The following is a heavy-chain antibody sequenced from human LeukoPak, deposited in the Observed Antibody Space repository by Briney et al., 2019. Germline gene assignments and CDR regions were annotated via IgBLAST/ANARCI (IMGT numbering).Heavy chain of an antibody. D-gene: IGHD4-17*01. V-gene: IGHV3-7*01. J-gene: IGHJ4*02. CDR3: AKERQTGDYFTSDF. Sequence: GGSLRLSCAASGFTFTTYWMTWVRQAPGKGPEWVATINQDGSEKYYVDSVKGRFTISRDNAENSVFLQMNSLRAEDTAVYYCAKERQTGDYFTSDFWGQGTLVTVSS. CDR1: GFTFTTYW. CDR2: INQDGSEK.